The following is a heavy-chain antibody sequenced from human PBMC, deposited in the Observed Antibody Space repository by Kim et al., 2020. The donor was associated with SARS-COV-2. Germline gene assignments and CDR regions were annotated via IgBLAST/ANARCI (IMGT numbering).Heavy chain of an antibody. CDR3: AVGYCSGGTCYSPPLDY. V-gene: IGHV4-31*03. D-gene: IGHD2-15*01. Sequence: SETLSLTCTVSGGSISSGGYYWTWIRQHPGKGLEWIGYIYYSGSTYYNPSLKSRVTISVDTSENQFSLKLSSVTAADTAVYYCAVGYCSGGTCYSPPLDYWGQGTLVTVSS. CDR2: IYYSGST. CDR1: GGSISSGGYY. J-gene: IGHJ4*02.